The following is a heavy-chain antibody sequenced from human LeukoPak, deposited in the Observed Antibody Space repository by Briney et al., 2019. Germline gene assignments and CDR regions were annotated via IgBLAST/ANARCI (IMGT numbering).Heavy chain of an antibody. CDR2: ISAYNGNT. CDR1: GHTFTSYG. D-gene: IGHD3-10*01. CDR3: ARVGDYYGSGSYEVFYYYYGMDV. J-gene: IGHJ6*04. V-gene: IGHV1-18*04. Sequence: ASVKVSCKASGHTFTSYGISWVRQAPGQGLEWMGWISAYNGNTNYAQKLQGRVTMTTDTSTSTAYMELRSLRSDDTAVYYCARVGDYYGSGSYEVFYYYYGMDVWGKGTTVTVSS.